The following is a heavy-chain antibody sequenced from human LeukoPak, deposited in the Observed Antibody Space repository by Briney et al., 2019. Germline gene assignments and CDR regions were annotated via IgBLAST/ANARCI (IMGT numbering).Heavy chain of an antibody. V-gene: IGHV1-46*03. CDR3: ATGVDSSGYQYWFDP. Sequence: GASVKVSCKASGYTFTSYYMHWVRQAPGQGLEWMGLINPSGGSTSYAQKFQGRVTMTRDTSTSTVYMELSSLRSEDTAVYYCATGVDSSGYQYWFDPWGQGTLVTVSS. CDR1: GYTFTSYY. CDR2: INPSGGST. J-gene: IGHJ5*02. D-gene: IGHD3-22*01.